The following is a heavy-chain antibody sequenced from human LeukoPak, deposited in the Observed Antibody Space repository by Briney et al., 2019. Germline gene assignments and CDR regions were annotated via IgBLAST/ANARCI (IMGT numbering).Heavy chain of an antibody. CDR3: AKASAALRDYFDY. D-gene: IGHD2-2*01. CDR1: GFTFSSYG. V-gene: IGHV3-30*18. J-gene: IGHJ4*02. CDR2: ISYDGSNK. Sequence: GGSLRLSCTASGFTFSSYGMHWVRQAPGKGLEWVAVISYDGSNKYYADSVKGRFTISRDNSKNTLYLQMNSLRAEDTAVYYCAKASAALRDYFDYWGQGTLVTVSS.